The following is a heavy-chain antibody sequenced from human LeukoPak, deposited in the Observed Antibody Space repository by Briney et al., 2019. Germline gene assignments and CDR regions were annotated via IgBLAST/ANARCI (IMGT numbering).Heavy chain of an antibody. CDR3: ARDDYVWGSYRYQPAYYFDY. D-gene: IGHD3-16*02. Sequence: SETLSLTCSVSGGSISTYYWTWIRQPPGKGLEWIGYVYYSGSTNYNPSLKSRVTISVDTSKNQFSLKLSSVTAADTAWYYCARDDYVWGSYRYQPAYYFDYRGQGTPVTVSS. J-gene: IGHJ4*02. CDR2: VYYSGST. CDR1: GGSISTYY. V-gene: IGHV4-59*12.